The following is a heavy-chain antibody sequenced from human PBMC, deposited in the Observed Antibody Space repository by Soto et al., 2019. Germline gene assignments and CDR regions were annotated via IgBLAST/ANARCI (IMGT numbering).Heavy chain of an antibody. D-gene: IGHD6-19*01. CDR2: INPNSGGT. CDR3: AKSVDDGYSRGWSNYYYYCGMDV. Sequence: ASVKVSCKASGYTFTGYYMHWVRQAPGQGLEWMGWINPNSGGTNYAQKFQGWVTMTRDTSISTAYMELSRLRSDDTAVYYCAKSVDDGYSRGWSNYYYYCGMDVWGKGNTVTVSS. CDR1: GYTFTGYY. J-gene: IGHJ6*04. V-gene: IGHV1-2*04.